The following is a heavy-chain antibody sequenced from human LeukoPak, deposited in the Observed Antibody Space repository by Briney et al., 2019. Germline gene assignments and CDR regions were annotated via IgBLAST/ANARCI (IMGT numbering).Heavy chain of an antibody. J-gene: IGHJ4*02. V-gene: IGHV4-34*01. D-gene: IGHD3-3*01. Sequence: SETLSLTCTVSGGSISSYYWSWIRQPPGKGLEWIGEINHSGSTNYNPSLKSRVTISVDTSKNQFSLKLSSVTAADTAVYYCAGRGGLTLFGVVMEYYFDYWGQGTLVTVSS. CDR2: INHSGST. CDR3: AGRGGLTLFGVVMEYYFDY. CDR1: GGSISSYY.